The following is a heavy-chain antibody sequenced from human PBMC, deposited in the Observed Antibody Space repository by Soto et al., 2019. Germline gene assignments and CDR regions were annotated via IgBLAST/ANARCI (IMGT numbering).Heavy chain of an antibody. CDR1: GGSISSYY. J-gene: IGHJ4*02. D-gene: IGHD3-3*01. CDR3: ARVNVFRFLESTTAYYIDY. V-gene: IGHV4-59*01. CDR2: IYYSGGT. Sequence: SETLSLTCTVSGGSISSYYWSWIRQPPGKGLEWIGYIYYSGGTNYNPSLKSRVTISVDTSKNQFSLKLSSVTAADTAVYYCARVNVFRFLESTTAYYIDYRGQGTLVTVSS.